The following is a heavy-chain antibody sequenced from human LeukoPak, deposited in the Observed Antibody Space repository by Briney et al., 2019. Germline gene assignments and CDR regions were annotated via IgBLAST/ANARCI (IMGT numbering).Heavy chain of an antibody. D-gene: IGHD5-18*01. J-gene: IGHJ5*02. Sequence: SETLSLTCTVSGSSITGPYYWGWIRQPPGKGLEWIGSIYYSGSTYYNPSLKSRVTISVDTSKNQFPLKLSSVTAADTAVYYCARGGGYSYGYVHWGNWFDPWGQGTLVTVSS. V-gene: IGHV4-38-2*02. CDR3: ARGGGYSYGYVHWGNWFDP. CDR1: GSSITGPYY. CDR2: IYYSGST.